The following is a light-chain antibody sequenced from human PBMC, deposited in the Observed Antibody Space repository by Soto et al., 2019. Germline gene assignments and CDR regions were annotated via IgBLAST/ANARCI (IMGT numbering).Light chain of an antibody. V-gene: IGKV3-11*01. J-gene: IGKJ1*01. CDR1: QSVSNY. Sequence: EIVLTQSPATLSLSPGERATLSYRASQSVSNYVDWYQQKPGQTPRLLIYDASNRATGTPARFSGSGSGTDFTLTISSLEPEDFAIYYCQQRTHWPPWTFGQGTKVEIK. CDR2: DAS. CDR3: QQRTHWPPWT.